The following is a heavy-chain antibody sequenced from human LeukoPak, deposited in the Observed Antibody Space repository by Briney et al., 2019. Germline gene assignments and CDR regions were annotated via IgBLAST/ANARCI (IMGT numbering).Heavy chain of an antibody. CDR3: ARDPDDSSGYYYDNFDY. J-gene: IGHJ4*02. CDR1: GGTFSSYA. D-gene: IGHD3-22*01. Sequence: ASVTVSCKASGGTFSSYAISWVRQAPGQELESMGRIIPIFGIANYAQKFQGRVTITADKSTSTAYMEPSSLRSEDTAVYYCARDPDDSSGYYYDNFDYWGQGTLVTVSS. CDR2: IIPIFGIA. V-gene: IGHV1-69*04.